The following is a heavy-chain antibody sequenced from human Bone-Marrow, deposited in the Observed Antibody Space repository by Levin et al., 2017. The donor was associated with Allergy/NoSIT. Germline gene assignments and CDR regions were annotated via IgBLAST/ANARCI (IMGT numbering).Heavy chain of an antibody. CDR3: ARADNGIRPQRFFLYGMDV. CDR2: ISAYNGNT. D-gene: IGHD2-8*01. J-gene: IGHJ6*02. Sequence: ASVKVSCKASGYTFANYGISWVRQAPGQGLEWMGWISAYNGNTNYAQKFQGRVTMTTDTSTSTAHMELRSLRSDDTALYYCARADNGIRPQRFFLYGMDVWGQGTTVTVSS. CDR1: GYTFANYG. V-gene: IGHV1-18*01.